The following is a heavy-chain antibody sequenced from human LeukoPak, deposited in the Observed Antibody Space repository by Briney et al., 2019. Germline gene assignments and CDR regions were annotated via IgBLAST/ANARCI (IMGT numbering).Heavy chain of an antibody. D-gene: IGHD5-24*01. J-gene: IGHJ4*02. CDR2: IYYSGST. Sequence: SETLSLTCTVSGGSISSYYWSWIRQPPGKGLEWIGNIYYSGSTNYNPSLKSRVTISVDTSKNQFSLKLSSVTAADTAVYYCARDRGMADFDDWGQGTLVTVSS. CDR3: ARDRGMADFDD. CDR1: GGSISSYY. V-gene: IGHV4-59*01.